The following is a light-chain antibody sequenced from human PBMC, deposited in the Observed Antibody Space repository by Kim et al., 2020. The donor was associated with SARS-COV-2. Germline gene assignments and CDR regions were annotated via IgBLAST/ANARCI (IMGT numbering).Light chain of an antibody. CDR3: QQRSNWPLLT. CDR2: DAS. V-gene: IGKV3-11*01. J-gene: IGKJ4*01. CDR1: QSVSSY. Sequence: EIVLTQSPATLSLSPGERATLSCRASQSVSSYLAWYQQKPGQAPRLLIYDASNRATCIPARFSGSGSGTDFTLTISSLEPEDFAVYYCQQRSNWPLLTFGGGTKLEIK.